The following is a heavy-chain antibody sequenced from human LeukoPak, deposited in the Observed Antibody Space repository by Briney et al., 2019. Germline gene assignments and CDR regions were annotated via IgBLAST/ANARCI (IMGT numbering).Heavy chain of an antibody. Sequence: GASVKVSCKASGYTFTSYYMHWVRQAPGQGLEWMGIINPSGGSTSYAQKFQGRVTMTRDTSTSTVNMELSSLSSEDTAVYYCARAQIVYGSGSYYTHDYWGQGTLVTVSS. D-gene: IGHD3-10*01. V-gene: IGHV1-46*01. CDR1: GYTFTSYY. CDR2: INPSGGST. J-gene: IGHJ4*02. CDR3: ARAQIVYGSGSYYTHDY.